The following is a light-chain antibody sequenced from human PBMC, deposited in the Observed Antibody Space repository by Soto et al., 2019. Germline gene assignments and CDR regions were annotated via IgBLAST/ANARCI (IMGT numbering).Light chain of an antibody. Sequence: DIQMTQSPSSLSASVGDRVTITCRASQGINNYLAWYQQKPGKAPNLLIYDASNLEIGVPSRFSGSGSGTHFTFTISGLQTEDIGTYYCQQYDILPITFGRGTRLEIK. V-gene: IGKV1-33*01. CDR2: DAS. CDR3: QQYDILPIT. J-gene: IGKJ5*01. CDR1: QGINNY.